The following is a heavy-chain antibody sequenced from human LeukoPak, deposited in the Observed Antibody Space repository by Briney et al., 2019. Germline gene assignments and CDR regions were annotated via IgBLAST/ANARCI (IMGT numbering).Heavy chain of an antibody. D-gene: IGHD3-22*01. CDR2: IKADSGGT. V-gene: IGHV1-2*02. CDR1: GCTFTGYY. CDR3: ATSGYPYNAFDI. J-gene: IGHJ3*02. Sequence: ASVKVSCKASGCTFTGYYLHWVRQAPGQGLEWMGWIKADSGGTNYAQRFQGRVTMTRDTSISAAYMDLNRLRSDDTAVYHCATSGYPYNAFDIWGQGTMVTVSS.